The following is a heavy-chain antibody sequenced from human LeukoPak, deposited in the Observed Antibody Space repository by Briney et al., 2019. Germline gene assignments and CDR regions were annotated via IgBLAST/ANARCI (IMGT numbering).Heavy chain of an antibody. CDR1: GYTFTSYG. V-gene: IGHV1-18*01. J-gene: IGHJ6*03. CDR2: ISAYNGNT. CDR3: ARSFGGKGSYYYYMDV. D-gene: IGHD4-23*01. Sequence: ASVEVSCKASGYTFTSYGISWVRQAPGQGLEWMGWISAYNGNTNYAQKLQGRVTMTTDTSTSTAYMELRSLRFDDTAVYYCARSFGGKGSYYYYMDVWGKGTTVTISS.